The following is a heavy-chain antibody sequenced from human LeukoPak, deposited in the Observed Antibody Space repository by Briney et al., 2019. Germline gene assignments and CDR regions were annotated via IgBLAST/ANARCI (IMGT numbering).Heavy chain of an antibody. CDR1: GYTLNELA. Sequence: ASVKVSCKASGYTLNELAIDWVRQAPGKGLQWMGGFDPEDGETIYAQKFRGRLTMTEDTSTDTAFMELSSLTSDDTAVYYCTTDLDYWGQGSLVTVSS. V-gene: IGHV1-24*01. CDR3: TTDLDY. CDR2: FDPEDGET. J-gene: IGHJ4*02.